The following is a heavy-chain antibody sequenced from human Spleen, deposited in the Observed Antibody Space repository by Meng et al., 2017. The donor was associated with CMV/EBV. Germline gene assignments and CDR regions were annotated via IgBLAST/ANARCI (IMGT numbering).Heavy chain of an antibody. D-gene: IGHD3-3*01. CDR3: AIFKLPTRGRFWSGYSPYVPLDY. V-gene: IGHV1-18*01. CDR1: YG. Sequence: YGIRWVRQAPGQGLEWMGWISPYNGDRDYAQKFQDRVTMTTDTSTTTAYMELRSLRSDDTAVYYCAIFKLPTRGRFWSGYSPYVPLDYWGQGTLVTVSS. CDR2: ISPYNGDR. J-gene: IGHJ4*02.